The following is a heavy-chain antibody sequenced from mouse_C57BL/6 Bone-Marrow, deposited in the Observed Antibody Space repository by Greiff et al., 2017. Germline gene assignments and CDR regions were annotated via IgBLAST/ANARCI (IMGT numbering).Heavy chain of an antibody. J-gene: IGHJ3*01. CDR2: IWGDGST. CDR3: AKGLYYGNRWFAY. CDR1: GFSLTSYG. V-gene: IGHV2-3*01. D-gene: IGHD2-1*01. Sequence: VNVVESGPGLVAPSQSLSITCTVSGFSLTSYGVSWVRQPPGKGLEWLGVIWGDGSTNYHSALISSLSISKDNSKSQDFLKLNSLQTDDTVTYYCAKGLYYGNRWFAYWGQGTLVTVSA.